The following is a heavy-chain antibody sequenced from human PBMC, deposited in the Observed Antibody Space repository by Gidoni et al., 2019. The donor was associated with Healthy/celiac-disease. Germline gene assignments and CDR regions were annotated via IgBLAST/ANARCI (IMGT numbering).Heavy chain of an antibody. CDR2: ISYDGSNK. CDR1: GFTFSSYA. D-gene: IGHD2-2*01. V-gene: IGHV3-30-3*01. Sequence: QGQRVESGGGVVKPGGSRRVCGAAAGFTFSSYAMHWVRQAPGKGREWVAVISYDGSNKYYADSYHCEAEFTISRDNSKNTLYLQMNSLRAEDTAVYYCARGVPDYWGQGTLVTVSS. CDR3: ARGVPDY. J-gene: IGHJ4*02.